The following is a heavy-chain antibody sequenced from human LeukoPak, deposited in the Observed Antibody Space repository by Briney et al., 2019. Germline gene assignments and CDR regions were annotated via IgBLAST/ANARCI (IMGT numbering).Heavy chain of an antibody. Sequence: KPSETLSLTCTVSGGSISSSSYYRGWIRPPPGKGLEWIGSIYYSGSTYYNPSLKSRVTISVDTSKNQFSLKLSSVTASDTAVYYCARFVDTAMAYYFDYWGQGTLVTVSS. CDR2: IYYSGST. CDR1: GGSISSSSYY. J-gene: IGHJ4*02. V-gene: IGHV4-39*01. D-gene: IGHD5-18*01. CDR3: ARFVDTAMAYYFDY.